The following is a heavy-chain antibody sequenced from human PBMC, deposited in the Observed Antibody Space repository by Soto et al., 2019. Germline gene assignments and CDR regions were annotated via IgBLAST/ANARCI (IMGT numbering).Heavy chain of an antibody. D-gene: IGHD2-2*01. Sequence: QVQLVESGGGVVQPGRSLRLSCAASGFIFNTYDMHWVRQAPGKGLEWVAVISYDGSNKYYADSVKGRLTISRDNSKKMLYLEMKRLRSEDTAVYYCARGQHCSSTSCYFYYYGMDVWGKGTKVAVSS. J-gene: IGHJ6*04. V-gene: IGHV3-30*03. CDR3: ARGQHCSSTSCYFYYYGMDV. CDR2: ISYDGSNK. CDR1: GFIFNTYD.